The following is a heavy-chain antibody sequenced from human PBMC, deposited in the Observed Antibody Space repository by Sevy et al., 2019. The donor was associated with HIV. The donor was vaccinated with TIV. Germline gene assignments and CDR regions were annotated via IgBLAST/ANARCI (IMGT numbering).Heavy chain of an antibody. V-gene: IGHV1-69*13. J-gene: IGHJ4*02. D-gene: IGHD2-15*01. CDR3: ARADSPGTLPTGY. CDR1: GGTFSSYA. Sequence: ASVKVSCKASGGTFSSYAISWVRQAPGQGLEWMGGIIPIFGTANYAQKFQGRVTITADESTSTAYMELSSLRSEDTAVYYCARADSPGTLPTGYWCQGTLVTVSS. CDR2: IIPIFGTA.